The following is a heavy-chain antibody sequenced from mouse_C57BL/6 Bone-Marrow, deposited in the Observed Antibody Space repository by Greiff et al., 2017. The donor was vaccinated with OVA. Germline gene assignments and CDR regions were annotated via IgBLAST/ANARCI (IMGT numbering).Heavy chain of an antibody. V-gene: IGHV5-9*01. D-gene: IGHD1-1*01. J-gene: IGHJ1*03. CDR1: GFTFSSYT. CDR2: ISGGGGNT. Sequence: EVMLVESGGGLVKPGGSLKLSCAASGFTFSSYTMSWVRQTPEKRLEWVATISGGGGNTYYPDSVKGRFTISRDNAKNTLYLQMSSLRSEDTALYYCARTHYYYGSSYEDWYFDVWGTGTTVTVSS. CDR3: ARTHYYYGSSYEDWYFDV.